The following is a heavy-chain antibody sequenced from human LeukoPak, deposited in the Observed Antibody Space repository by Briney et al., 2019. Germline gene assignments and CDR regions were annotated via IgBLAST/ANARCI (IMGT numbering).Heavy chain of an antibody. Sequence: RPGGSLRLPCAASGFTFDDYGMSWVRQAPGKGLEWVSGINWNGGSTGYADSVKGRFTISRDNAKNSLYLQMNSLRAEDTALYYYARGGWFGELLFDYWGQGTLVTVSS. J-gene: IGHJ4*02. D-gene: IGHD3-10*01. CDR1: GFTFDDYG. CDR3: ARGGWFGELLFDY. V-gene: IGHV3-20*04. CDR2: INWNGGST.